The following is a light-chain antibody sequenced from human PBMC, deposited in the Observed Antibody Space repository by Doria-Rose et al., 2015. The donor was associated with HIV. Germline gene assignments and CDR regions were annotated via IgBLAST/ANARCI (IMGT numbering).Light chain of an antibody. CDR1: QSLLYTSKNY. J-gene: IGKJ3*01. CDR2: WAS. V-gene: IGKV4-1*01. Sequence: TQSPDSLAVSLGERATLNCKSNQSLLYTSKNYLAWYQQKPGQPPKLLIYWASTRQSGVPARFSGSGSGTDFTLTISSLEAEDVAVYYCQQYYDTPSFGPGTTVDTK. CDR3: QQYYDTPS.